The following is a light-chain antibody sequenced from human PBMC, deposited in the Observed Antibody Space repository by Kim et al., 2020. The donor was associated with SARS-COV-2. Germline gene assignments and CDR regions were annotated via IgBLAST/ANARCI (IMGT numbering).Light chain of an antibody. CDR2: SNN. Sequence: QPVLTQPPSTSGTPGQTVTISCSGSSSNIGSNYVSWYQHLPGTAPKLLIYSNNQRPSGVPDRFSGSKSGTSASLAISGLRSEDEADYYCAAWDGSLSGPVFGGGTQLTVL. J-gene: IGLJ3*02. CDR1: SSNIGSNY. CDR3: AAWDGSLSGPV. V-gene: IGLV1-47*01.